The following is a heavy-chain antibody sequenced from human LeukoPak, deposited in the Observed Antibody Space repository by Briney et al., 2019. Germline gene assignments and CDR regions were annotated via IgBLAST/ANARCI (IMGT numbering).Heavy chain of an antibody. CDR2: IDPNNGDT. J-gene: IGHJ3*02. D-gene: IGHD2-8*01. CDR1: AYTFTGYY. CDR3: ARRSRNGLDAFDI. V-gene: IGHV1-2*02. Sequence: ASVKVSCKASAYTFTGYYLHWVRQAPGQGPEWVGWIDPNNGDTDYAQEFQGTVTMTRVRSISTAYMELSRLTSDDTAVYYCARRSRNGLDAFDIWGQGTMVTVSS.